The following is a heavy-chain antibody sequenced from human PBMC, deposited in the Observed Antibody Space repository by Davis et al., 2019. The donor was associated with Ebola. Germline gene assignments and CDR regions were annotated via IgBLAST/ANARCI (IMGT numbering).Heavy chain of an antibody. Sequence: GESLKISCAASGFTFSSYGMHWVRQAPGKGLDWVAIISYDGGNKYYADSVKGRFTISRDNSDNTLYLQMNSLRAEDTAVYYCARAMKYYSDNSGYYFDDWGQGTLVTVSS. CDR3: ARAMKYYSDNSGYYFDD. CDR1: GFTFSSYG. V-gene: IGHV3-30*03. CDR2: ISYDGGNK. D-gene: IGHD3-22*01. J-gene: IGHJ4*02.